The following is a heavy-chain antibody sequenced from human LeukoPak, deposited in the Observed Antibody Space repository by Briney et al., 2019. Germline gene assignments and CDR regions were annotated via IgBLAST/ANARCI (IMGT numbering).Heavy chain of an antibody. Sequence: GGSLRLSCAASGFTFSKYWMLWVRQVPGKGLESVSRINTDGTVTTYAGSVKGRFTVSRDNADNTMFLQMNSVRDEDTAVYYCATKQWLAPPPDSWGQGTPVTVSS. CDR2: INTDGTVT. J-gene: IGHJ4*02. D-gene: IGHD6-19*01. V-gene: IGHV3-74*01. CDR1: GFTFSKYW. CDR3: ATKQWLAPPPDS.